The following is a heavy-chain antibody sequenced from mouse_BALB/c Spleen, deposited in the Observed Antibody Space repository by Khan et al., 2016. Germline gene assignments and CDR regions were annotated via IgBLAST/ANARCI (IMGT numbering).Heavy chain of an antibody. CDR1: GYSFTSYW. Sequence: VQLKQSGTVLARPGASVKMSCKASGYSFTSYWMHWVKQRPGQGLEWIGAIYPGNSDTSYNQKFKGKAKLTAVTSASTAYMELSSLTNEDSAVYYCTRSNGSSYHWFAYWGQGTLVTVSA. V-gene: IGHV1-5*01. CDR2: IYPGNSDT. J-gene: IGHJ3*01. D-gene: IGHD1-1*01. CDR3: TRSNGSSYHWFAY.